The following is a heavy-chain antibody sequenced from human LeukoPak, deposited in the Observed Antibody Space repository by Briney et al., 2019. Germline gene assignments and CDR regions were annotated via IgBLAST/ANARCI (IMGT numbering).Heavy chain of an antibody. D-gene: IGHD3-22*01. J-gene: IGHJ4*02. CDR2: ITSSSSYI. CDR1: GFTFGSYT. Sequence: GGSLRLSCAASGFTFGSYTMNWVRQAPGKGLEWVSSITSSSSYIYYADSVKGRFTISRDNAKNSLYLHMNSLRAEDTAVYYCARHVVAVGFDYWGQGTLVTVSS. V-gene: IGHV3-21*01. CDR3: ARHVVAVGFDY.